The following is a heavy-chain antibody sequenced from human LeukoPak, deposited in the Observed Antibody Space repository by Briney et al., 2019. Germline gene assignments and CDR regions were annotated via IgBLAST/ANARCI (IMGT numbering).Heavy chain of an antibody. V-gene: IGHV3-74*01. J-gene: IGHJ4*02. Sequence: GGSLRLSCAASGFTFRRYAMHWVRQAPGKGLVWVSRVKSDGSSTTYADSVKGRFTISRDNARNTLYLQMKGLRAEDTAVYYCARDGFLGPVTAYLDYWGQGTPVTVSS. CDR2: VKSDGSST. CDR1: GFTFRRYA. CDR3: ARDGFLGPVTAYLDY. D-gene: IGHD2-21*02.